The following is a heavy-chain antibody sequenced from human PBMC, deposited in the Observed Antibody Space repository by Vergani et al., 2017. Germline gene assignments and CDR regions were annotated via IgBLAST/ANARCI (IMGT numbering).Heavy chain of an antibody. CDR2: INTHSGNP. V-gene: IGHV7-4-1*02. D-gene: IGHD3/OR15-3a*01. CDR1: GYTFTQYS. J-gene: IGHJ6*02. Sequence: QVHLVQSESKLKKTGASVMVSCKTSGYTFTQYSINWVRQAPGRGLEWMGWINTHSGNPTYAQDFAGRFVFSLDTSVSTAYLRISSLKAEDTAVYYCAGFNSSPFGLDSYCGLDVWGQGTPVTVSS. CDR3: AGFNSSPFGLDSYCGLDV.